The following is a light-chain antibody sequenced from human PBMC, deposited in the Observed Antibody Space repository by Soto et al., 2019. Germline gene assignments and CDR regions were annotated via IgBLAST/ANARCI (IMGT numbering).Light chain of an antibody. CDR2: GAS. Sequence: EIVMTQSPATLSVSPGEGVTLSCRDSQTVPSRIAWYQQKPGQAPSLLXYGASTRANGVPDRFSGTGSGTELTLTISSLKSEDYAVYYCQQYKSWPTITFGQGTRLEIK. V-gene: IGKV3-15*01. J-gene: IGKJ5*01. CDR1: QTVPSR. CDR3: QQYKSWPTIT.